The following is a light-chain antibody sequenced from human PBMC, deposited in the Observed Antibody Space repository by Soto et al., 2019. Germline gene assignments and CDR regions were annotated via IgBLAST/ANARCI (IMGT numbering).Light chain of an antibody. CDR2: HAS. CDR3: QQYTEWPLT. Sequence: EIVMTQSPATLSVSPGERATLSCRASQSVSNNLAWYQQKHVQAPRLLIYHASTGATGIPARFSGSGSGTELTLTISSVQSEAFAVYYCQQYTEWPLTFGGGTKVEIK. CDR1: QSVSNN. J-gene: IGKJ4*01. V-gene: IGKV3-15*01.